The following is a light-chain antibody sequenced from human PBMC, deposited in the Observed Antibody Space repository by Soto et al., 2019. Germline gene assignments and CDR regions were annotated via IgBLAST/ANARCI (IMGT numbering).Light chain of an antibody. J-gene: IGKJ4*01. Sequence: EIVLTQSPGTLSLSPGERATLSCRASQSVSYYLAWYQQKPGQAPRLLIYDASSRATGVPDRFSGSGSGTDFTLTISRLEPEDFAVYYCQHCKPYGDSPPLTFGGGTKV. CDR2: DAS. CDR1: QSVSYY. CDR3: QHCKPYGDSPPLT. V-gene: IGKV3-20*01.